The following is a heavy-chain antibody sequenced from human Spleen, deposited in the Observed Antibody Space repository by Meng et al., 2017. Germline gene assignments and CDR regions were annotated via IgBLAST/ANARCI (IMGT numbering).Heavy chain of an antibody. V-gene: IGHV4-30-4*01. J-gene: IGHJ4*02. CDR3: AXETVYSFIGGPFEY. CDR1: GASISSGEFY. D-gene: IGHD5-18*01. Sequence: QVQLRESGPGLVKPSQALSLTCTVSGASISSGEFYWSWLRQSPGKGLEWIGYIYNTGYSFYNPSLRSRVTLSIDTSNNQFSLRLTSMSAADTAVYYCAXETVYSFIGGPFEYWGQGVLVTVSS. CDR2: IYNTGYS.